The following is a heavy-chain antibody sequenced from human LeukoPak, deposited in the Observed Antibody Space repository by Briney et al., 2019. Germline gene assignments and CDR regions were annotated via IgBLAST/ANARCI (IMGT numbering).Heavy chain of an antibody. Sequence: SETLSLTCTVSGGSISSYFWSWIRQPPGKGLEWIGYIYYSGSTNYNPSLKSRVTISVDTSKNQFSLKLSSVTAADTAVYYCARGADSSGYYSIFYFDYWGQGTLVTVSS. D-gene: IGHD3-22*01. V-gene: IGHV4-59*01. CDR3: ARGADSSGYYSIFYFDY. CDR2: IYYSGST. J-gene: IGHJ4*02. CDR1: GGSISSYF.